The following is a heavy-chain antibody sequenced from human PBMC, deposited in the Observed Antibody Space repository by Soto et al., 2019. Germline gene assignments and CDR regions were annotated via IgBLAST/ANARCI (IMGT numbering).Heavy chain of an antibody. J-gene: IGHJ4*02. CDR1: GGSISSSSYY. D-gene: IGHD2-15*01. CDR2: IYYSGNT. Sequence: SETLSLTCTVSGGSISSSSYYWGWIRQSPGKGLEWIGNIYYSGNTYYNPSLKSRVTISVDTSKNQFSLKLSSVTAADTAVYYCARRVYRYCSGGTCSVSYYFDYWGQGTLVTVSS. CDR3: ARRVYRYCSGGTCSVSYYFDY. V-gene: IGHV4-39*01.